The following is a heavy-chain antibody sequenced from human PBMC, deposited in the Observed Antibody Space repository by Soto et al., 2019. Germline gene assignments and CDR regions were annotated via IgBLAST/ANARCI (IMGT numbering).Heavy chain of an antibody. V-gene: IGHV3-15*01. CDR1: GFTFSNAW. Sequence: EVQLVESGGGWVKPGGSLRLSCAASGFTFSNAWMSWVRQSPGKGLEWVGRIKSKTDGGTTDYAAPVKGRFTISRDDSKNPLYLQMNSLKTDDTDVYYCTTGSSSGGTGNYHYYGMDVWGKGTTVTVSS. D-gene: IGHD6-19*01. CDR3: TTGSSSGGTGNYHYYGMDV. CDR2: IKSKTDGGTT. J-gene: IGHJ6*04.